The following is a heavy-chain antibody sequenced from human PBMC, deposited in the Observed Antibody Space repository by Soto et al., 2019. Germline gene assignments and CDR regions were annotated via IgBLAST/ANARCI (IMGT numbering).Heavy chain of an antibody. Sequence: LXLACACSLFIFKNYALNWVRQAPGKGLEWVASITRDGYNKYYADSVKGRFTISRDNSRDTLSLQMTALTIEDSSVYYCTKSSGGSSSVGMDYWGQGTRVTVSS. V-gene: IGHV3-30*04. CDR1: LFIFKNYA. D-gene: IGHD6-6*01. J-gene: IGHJ4*02. CDR2: ITRDGYNK. CDR3: TKSSGGSSSVGMDY.